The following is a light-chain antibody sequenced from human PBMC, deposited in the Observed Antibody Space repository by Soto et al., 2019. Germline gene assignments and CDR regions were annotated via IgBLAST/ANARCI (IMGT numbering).Light chain of an antibody. V-gene: IGLV2-23*02. CDR1: SSDVGSYNL. J-gene: IGLJ1*01. CDR2: EVS. Sequence: QSGLTQPASVSGSRGRSITISCTGTSSDVGSYNLVSWYQQHPGKAPKLMIYEVSKRPSGVSNRFSGSKSGNTVSLTISGLQAEDEADYYCCSYAGSSTVRVYVFGTGTKVTVL. CDR3: CSYAGSSTVRVYV.